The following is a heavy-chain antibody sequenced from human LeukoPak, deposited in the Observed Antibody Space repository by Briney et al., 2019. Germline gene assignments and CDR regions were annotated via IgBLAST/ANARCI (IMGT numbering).Heavy chain of an antibody. CDR2: IIPIFGTA. J-gene: IGHJ4*02. D-gene: IGHD2-2*01. V-gene: IGHV1-69*05. Sequence: ASVKVSCKASGGTFSSYAISWVRQAPGQGLEWMGGIIPIFGTANYAQKFQGRVTITTDESTSTAYMELSSLRSEDTAVYYCARSSGDCSSTSCSRHLGYWGQGTLVTVSS. CDR3: ARSSGDCSSTSCSRHLGY. CDR1: GGTFSSYA.